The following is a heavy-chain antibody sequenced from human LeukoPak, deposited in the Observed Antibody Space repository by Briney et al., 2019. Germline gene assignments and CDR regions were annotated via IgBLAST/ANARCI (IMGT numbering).Heavy chain of an antibody. Sequence: PGGSLRLSCTASESTVSRNYMLWVRQATGKGLEWVSLIFSNGDTHYADSVKGRFTISRDTSKNTVSLQMNSLRVEDTAMYYCTRDQMNYWGQGTLVTVSS. CDR3: TRDQMNY. D-gene: IGHD5-24*01. CDR1: ESTVSRNY. J-gene: IGHJ4*02. CDR2: IFSNGDT. V-gene: IGHV3-53*01.